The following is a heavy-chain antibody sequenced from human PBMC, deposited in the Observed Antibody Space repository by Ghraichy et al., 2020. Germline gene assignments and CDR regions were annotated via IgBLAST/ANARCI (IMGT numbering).Heavy chain of an antibody. CDR1: GFTFSVYS. J-gene: IGHJ6*02. CDR3: ARDRMDIIVVPADYYYYAMDV. V-gene: IGHV3-21*06. Sequence: GSLRLSCAASGFTFSVYSVHWVRQAPGRGLEWVSSIISRSTYIYYADSVKGRFTISRDNAKNSLNLQMSSLRAEDTGVYYCARDRMDIIVVPADYYYYAMDVWGHGTTVTVSS. CDR2: IISRSTYI. D-gene: IGHD2-2*03.